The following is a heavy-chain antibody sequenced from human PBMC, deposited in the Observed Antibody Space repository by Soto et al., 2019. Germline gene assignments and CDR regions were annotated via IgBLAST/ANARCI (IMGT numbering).Heavy chain of an antibody. V-gene: IGHV3-30*18. D-gene: IGHD3-3*01. J-gene: IGHJ4*02. CDR3: AKGPLTYYDFWSGPLSAVIAPPDFDY. CDR1: GFTFSSYG. CDR2: ISYDGSNK. Sequence: GGSLRLSCAASGFTFSSYGMHWVRQAPGKGLEWVAVISYDGSNKYYADSVKGRFTISRDNSKNTLYLQMNSLRAEDTAVYYCAKGPLTYYDFWSGPLSAVIAPPDFDYWGQGTLVTVSS.